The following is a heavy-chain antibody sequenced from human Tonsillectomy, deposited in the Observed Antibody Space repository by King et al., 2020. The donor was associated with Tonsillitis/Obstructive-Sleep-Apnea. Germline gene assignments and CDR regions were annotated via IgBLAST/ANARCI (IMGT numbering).Heavy chain of an antibody. CDR1: GGSFSGYY. J-gene: IGHJ4*02. CDR2: INHSGST. V-gene: IGHV4-34*01. D-gene: IGHD6-13*01. CDR3: AAGTYYFDY. Sequence: VQLQQWGAGLLKPSETLSLTCAVYGGSFSGYYWSWIRQPPGKGLEWIGEINHSGSTNYNPSLKSRVTISVDTSKNQFSLKLSSVTAADTAVYFCAAGTYYFDYRGQGTLVTVSS.